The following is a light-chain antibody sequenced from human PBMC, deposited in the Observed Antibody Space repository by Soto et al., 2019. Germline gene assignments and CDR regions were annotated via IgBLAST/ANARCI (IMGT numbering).Light chain of an antibody. CDR1: QSVSSY. V-gene: IGKV3-11*01. J-gene: IGKJ3*01. Sequence: EIVLTQSPDTLSLSPGERAILSCRASQSVSSYLVWYQQKPGQAPRLVIYGASNRATGIPTRFSGSGSGTDFTLTINSLEPEDFAVYFCQQRYNWPATFGPGTKVDIK. CDR3: QQRYNWPAT. CDR2: GAS.